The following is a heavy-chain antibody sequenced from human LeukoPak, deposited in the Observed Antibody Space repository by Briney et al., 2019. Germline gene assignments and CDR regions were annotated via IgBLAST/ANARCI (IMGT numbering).Heavy chain of an antibody. CDR2: INDSGST. CDR1: GGSFSGYY. D-gene: IGHD4-23*01. CDR3: ARHMLGGKRSFDS. Sequence: SETLSLTCGVYGGSFSGYYWSWIRQPPGKGLEWIGEINDSGSTNYNPSLKSRATISAETSKNQFSLNLSSVTAADTAVYYCARHMLGGKRSFDSWGQGTLVTVSS. J-gene: IGHJ4*02. V-gene: IGHV4-34*01.